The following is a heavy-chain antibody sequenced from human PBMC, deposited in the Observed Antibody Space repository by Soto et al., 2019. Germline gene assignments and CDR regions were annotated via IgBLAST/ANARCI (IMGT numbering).Heavy chain of an antibody. D-gene: IGHD4-17*01. CDR2: ISSSSSYI. V-gene: IGHV3-21*01. J-gene: IGHJ4*02. Sequence: EVQLVESGGGLVKPGGSLRLSCAASGFTFSSYSRNWVRQAPGKGLEWVSSISSSSSYIYYADSVKGRFTISRDNAKNSLYLQMKSLRAEDTAVYYWARDQGDYNGVEFDYRGQGTLVTVSS. CDR1: GFTFSSYS. CDR3: ARDQGDYNGVEFDY.